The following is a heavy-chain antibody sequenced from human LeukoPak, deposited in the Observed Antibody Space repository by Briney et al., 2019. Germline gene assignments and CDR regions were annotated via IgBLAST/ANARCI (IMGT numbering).Heavy chain of an antibody. Sequence: PGGSLRLSCAASGFTFSSYAMSWVRQAPGKGLEWVSYISSSSSTIYYADSVKGRFTISRDNAKNSLYLQMNSLRAEDTAVYYCAKDRSYHYFDYWGQGTLVTVSS. CDR2: ISSSSSTI. D-gene: IGHD5-18*01. V-gene: IGHV3-48*01. J-gene: IGHJ4*02. CDR3: AKDRSYHYFDY. CDR1: GFTFSSYA.